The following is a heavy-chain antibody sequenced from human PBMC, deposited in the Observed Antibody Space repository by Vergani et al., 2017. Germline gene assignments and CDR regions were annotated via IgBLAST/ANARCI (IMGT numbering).Heavy chain of an antibody. Sequence: QVQLQESGPGLVKPSETLSLTCAVSGYSISSGYYWGWIRQPPGKGLEWIGSIYHSGSTYYNPSLKSRVTISVDPSKNQFSLKLSSVTDADTAVYYCARPGYYDSSGYLGADSYDAFDIWGQGTMVTVSS. J-gene: IGHJ3*02. V-gene: IGHV4-38-2*01. D-gene: IGHD3-22*01. CDR2: IYHSGST. CDR1: GYSISSGYY. CDR3: ARPGYYDSSGYLGADSYDAFDI.